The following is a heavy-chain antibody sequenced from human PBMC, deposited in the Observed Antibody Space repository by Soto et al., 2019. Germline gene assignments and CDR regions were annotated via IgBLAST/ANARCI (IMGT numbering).Heavy chain of an antibody. CDR2: SRNKGNGYTT. V-gene: IGHV3-72*01. D-gene: IGHD6-13*01. CDR3: ARDQDTAGIDY. Sequence: GGSLRLCCAASGFTFSDHYIDWVRQAPGKGLEWVGRSRNKGNGYTTEYAASVKGRFTISRDDSKNSLYLQMNSSVTAADTAVYYCARDQDTAGIDYWGQGTLVTVSS. CDR1: GFTFSDHY. J-gene: IGHJ4*02.